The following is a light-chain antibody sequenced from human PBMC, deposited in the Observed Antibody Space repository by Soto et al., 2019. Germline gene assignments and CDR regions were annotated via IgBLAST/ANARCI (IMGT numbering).Light chain of an antibody. CDR2: DAS. CDR3: HQRTKWPIT. Sequence: EFVWTQSPANLSVSPGDRATLSCRASQYIGSAVAWYHQRSGQAPRLLIYDASNRATGIPARFSGSGSGTDFTLTISSLEPEDFAVYYCHQRTKWPITFGQGTRLEI. V-gene: IGKV3-11*01. J-gene: IGKJ5*01. CDR1: QYIGSA.